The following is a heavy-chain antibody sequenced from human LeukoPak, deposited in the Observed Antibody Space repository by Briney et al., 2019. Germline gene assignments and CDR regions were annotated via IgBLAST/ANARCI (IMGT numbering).Heavy chain of an antibody. CDR1: GGTFSSYA. CDR3: ARDGSGSYYKGEYFQH. D-gene: IGHD3-10*01. V-gene: IGHV1-69*06. J-gene: IGHJ1*01. Sequence: SVKVSCKASGGTFSSYAISWVRQAPGQGLEWMGGIIPIFGTANYAQKFQGRVTITADKSTSTAYMELSSLRSEDAAVYYCARDGSGSYYKGEYFQHWGQGTLVTVSS. CDR2: IIPIFGTA.